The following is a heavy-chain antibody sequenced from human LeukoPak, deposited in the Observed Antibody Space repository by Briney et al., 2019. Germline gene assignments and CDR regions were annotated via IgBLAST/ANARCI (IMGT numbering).Heavy chain of an antibody. D-gene: IGHD5-12*01. CDR1: GFTFSSYW. J-gene: IGHJ4*02. CDR3: ARGDVDIVATSLDY. Sequence: PGGSLRLSCAASGFTFSSYWMHWVRQAPGKGLVWVSRINSDGSSTSYADSVKGRFTISRDNAKNTLYLQMNSLRAEDTAVYYCARGDVDIVATSLDYWGQGTLVTVSS. V-gene: IGHV3-74*01. CDR2: INSDGSST.